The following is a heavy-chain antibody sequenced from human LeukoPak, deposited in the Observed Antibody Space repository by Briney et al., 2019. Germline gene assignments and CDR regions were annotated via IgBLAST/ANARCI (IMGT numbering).Heavy chain of an antibody. J-gene: IGHJ3*01. CDR2: ISYSSETI. CDR1: GFPFDEHA. D-gene: IGHD5-24*01. CDR3: SKDRGGGSQLGDAYDV. Sequence: GGSLRLSCAASGFPFDEHAMHWGRQAPGKGLEWVSGISYSSETIGYVDSVKGRFTISRDNVRKSLYLQMNSLRLEEPALYYCSKDRGGGSQLGDAYDVWGQGTMVSVSS. V-gene: IGHV3-9*01.